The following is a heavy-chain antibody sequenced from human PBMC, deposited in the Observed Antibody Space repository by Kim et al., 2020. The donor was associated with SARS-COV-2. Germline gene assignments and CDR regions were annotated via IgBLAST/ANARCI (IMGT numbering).Heavy chain of an antibody. CDR3: AKDLLSSSWYFDYYYYGMDV. D-gene: IGHD6-13*01. CDR2: ISYDGSNK. J-gene: IGHJ6*02. V-gene: IGHV3-30*18. CDR1: GFTFSSYG. Sequence: GGSLRLSCAASGFTFSSYGMHWVRQAPGKGLEWVAVISYDGSNKYYADSVKGRFTISRDNSKNTLYLQMNSLRAEDTAVYYCAKDLLSSSWYFDYYYYGMDVWGQGTTVTVSS.